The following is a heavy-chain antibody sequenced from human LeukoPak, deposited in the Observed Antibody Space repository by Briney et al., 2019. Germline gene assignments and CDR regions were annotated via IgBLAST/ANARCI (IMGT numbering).Heavy chain of an antibody. CDR1: GGSFSGYY. Sequence: KPSETLSLTCGVYGGSFSGYYWSWIRQPPGKGLEWIGYIYYTGSTNYNPSLKSRVTISVDTSKNQFSLKLSSVTAADTAVYYCARDRPGGSSLDYWGQGTLVTVSS. D-gene: IGHD6-13*01. J-gene: IGHJ4*02. V-gene: IGHV4-59*01. CDR3: ARDRPGGSSLDY. CDR2: IYYTGST.